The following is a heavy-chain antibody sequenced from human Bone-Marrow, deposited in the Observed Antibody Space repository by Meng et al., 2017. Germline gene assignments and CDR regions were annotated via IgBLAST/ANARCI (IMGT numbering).Heavy chain of an antibody. J-gene: IGHJ5*02. V-gene: IGHV4-61*01. CDR2: IYYSGST. CDR3: ARDLHYRGSGRFDP. D-gene: IGHD3-10*01. Sequence: GPLRLSCTVPGGSVSSGSYYWSWIRQPPGKGLEWIGYIYYSGSTNYNPSLKSRVTMSVDTSKNQFSLKLSSVTAADTAVYYCARDLHYRGSGRFDPWGQGTLVTVSS. CDR1: GGSVSSGSYY.